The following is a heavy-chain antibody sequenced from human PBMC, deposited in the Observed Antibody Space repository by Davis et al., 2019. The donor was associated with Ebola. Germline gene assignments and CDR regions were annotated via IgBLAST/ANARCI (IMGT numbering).Heavy chain of an antibody. J-gene: IGHJ2*01. Sequence: GGSLRLSCAASGFTFSSYRMNWVRQAPGKGLEWVSTITHSGDYTYYADSVKGRFTVSRDNAKNSLYLQMNSLRAEDTAVYYCVRDPALVVTGGGWFFGLWGRGTLVTVSS. CDR3: VRDPALVVTGGGWFFGL. V-gene: IGHV3-21*01. CDR2: ITHSGDYT. D-gene: IGHD2-21*02. CDR1: GFTFSSYR.